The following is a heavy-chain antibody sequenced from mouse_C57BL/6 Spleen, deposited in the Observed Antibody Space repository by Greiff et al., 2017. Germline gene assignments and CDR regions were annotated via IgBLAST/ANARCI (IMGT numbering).Heavy chain of an antibody. CDR1: GYTFTEYT. J-gene: IGHJ2*01. CDR3: ARHEPLNYYGSSLDY. V-gene: IGHV1-62-2*01. CDR2: FYPGSGSI. D-gene: IGHD1-1*01. Sequence: QVQLQQSGAELVKTGASVKLSCKASGYTFTEYTIHWVKQRSGQGLEWIGWFYPGSGSIKYNEKFKDKATLTADKSSSTVYMELRRLTSEDSAVYFCARHEPLNYYGSSLDYWGQGTTLTVSS.